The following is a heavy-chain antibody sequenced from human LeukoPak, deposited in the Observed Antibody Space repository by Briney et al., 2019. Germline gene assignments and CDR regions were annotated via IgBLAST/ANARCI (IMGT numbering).Heavy chain of an antibody. D-gene: IGHD6-13*01. CDR2: IYPGDSDT. CDR3: AGAAAGTAIDS. J-gene: IGHJ4*02. CDR1: GYSFSTYW. Sequence: GESLKISGKGSGYSFSTYWIAWVRQMPGKGLEWMGIIYPGDSDTRYSPSFQGQFTISADKSISTAYLQWSSLKASDSAIYYCAGAAAGTAIDSWGQGTLVTVSS. V-gene: IGHV5-51*01.